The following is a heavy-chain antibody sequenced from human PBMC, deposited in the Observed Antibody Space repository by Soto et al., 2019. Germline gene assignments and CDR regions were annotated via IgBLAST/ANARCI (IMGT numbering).Heavy chain of an antibody. Sequence: GGSLRLSCAASGFTFSSYEMNWVRQAPGKGLEWVSYISSSGGTIYHAESVKGRFTISRDNAKNSLYLQMNSLRAEDTAVYYCARGPVIVYSGSPEAAFDIWGQGTMVTVSS. V-gene: IGHV3-48*03. D-gene: IGHD1-26*01. J-gene: IGHJ3*02. CDR1: GFTFSSYE. CDR2: ISSSGGTI. CDR3: ARGPVIVYSGSPEAAFDI.